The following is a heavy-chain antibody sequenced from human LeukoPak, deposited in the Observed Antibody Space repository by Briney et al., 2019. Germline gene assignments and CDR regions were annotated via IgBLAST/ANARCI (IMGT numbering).Heavy chain of an antibody. CDR2: LSGSGDKT. V-gene: IGHV3-23*01. CDR3: ARDGLIIQNGIYV. J-gene: IGHJ6*01. Sequence: GGSLRLSCVGSGFSFSSYSMTWVRQAPGEGLEWVSCLSGSGDKTFYADSVKGRFTISRDNSKNTLYLQMNSLRAEDTAVYYCARDGLIIQNGIYVWGQGTTVTVSS. CDR1: GFSFSSYS.